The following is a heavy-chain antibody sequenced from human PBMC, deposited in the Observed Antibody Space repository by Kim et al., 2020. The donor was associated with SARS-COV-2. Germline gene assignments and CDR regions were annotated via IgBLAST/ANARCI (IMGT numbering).Heavy chain of an antibody. D-gene: IGHD2-2*01. V-gene: IGHV1-69*13. J-gene: IGHJ3*02. Sequence: SVKVSCKASGGTFSSYAISWVRQAPGQGLEWMGGIIPIFGTANYAQKFQGRVTITADESTSTAYMELSSLRSEDTAVYYCARDQEVVPAADDAFDIWGQGTMVTVSS. CDR1: GGTFSSYA. CDR2: IIPIFGTA. CDR3: ARDQEVVPAADDAFDI.